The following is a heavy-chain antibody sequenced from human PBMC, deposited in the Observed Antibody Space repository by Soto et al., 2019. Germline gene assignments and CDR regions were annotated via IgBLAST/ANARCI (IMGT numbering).Heavy chain of an antibody. V-gene: IGHV4-4*02. D-gene: IGHD3-9*01. CDR1: SGSISSSNW. Sequence: SETLSLTCAVSSGSISSSNWWSWVRQPPGKGLEWIGEIYHRGSTNYNPSLKSRVTISVDKSKNQFSLKLSSVTAADTAVYYCARAYYDILTGYPDAFDIWGQGTMVTVSS. J-gene: IGHJ3*02. CDR3: ARAYYDILTGYPDAFDI. CDR2: IYHRGST.